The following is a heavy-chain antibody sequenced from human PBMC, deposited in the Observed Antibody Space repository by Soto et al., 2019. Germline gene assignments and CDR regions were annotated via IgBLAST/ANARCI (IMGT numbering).Heavy chain of an antibody. D-gene: IGHD2-15*01. CDR2: FSRSYGVA. CDR3: ANGGLHGSIDGGLSYFHH. CDR1: GFTFSHYT. V-gene: IGHV3-23*01. Sequence: EVQMLESGGYLVQPGGSLRVSCASGFTFSHYTMAWVRQAPGKGLEWVSGFSRSYGVAYYADSVKGRFTISRDNSKNTVFLQMNSLRAEDTAVYYCANGGLHGSIDGGLSYFHHWDQGTLVTVSS. J-gene: IGHJ4*02.